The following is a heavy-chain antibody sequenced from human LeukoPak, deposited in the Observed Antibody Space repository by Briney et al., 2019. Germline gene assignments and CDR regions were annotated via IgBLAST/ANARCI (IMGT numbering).Heavy chain of an antibody. V-gene: IGHV4-31*03. CDR1: GGSISSGGYY. J-gene: IGHJ5*02. CDR3: ARDTEGLNWFDP. CDR2: IYYSGSA. Sequence: SQTLSLTCTVSGGSISSGGYYWSWIRQHPGKGLEWIGYIYYSGSAYYNPSLKSRVTISVDTSKNQFSLKLSSVTAADTAVYYCARDTEGLNWFDPWGQGTLVTVSS. D-gene: IGHD4-11*01.